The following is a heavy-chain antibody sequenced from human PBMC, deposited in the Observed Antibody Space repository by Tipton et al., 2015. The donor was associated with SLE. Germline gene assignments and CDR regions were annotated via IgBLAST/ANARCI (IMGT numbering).Heavy chain of an antibody. D-gene: IGHD4-23*01. CDR1: GGSISSGGYY. J-gene: IGHJ5*02. Sequence: TLSLTCTVSGGSISSGGYYWSWIRQHPGKGLEWIGYIYYSGSTYYNPSLKSRVTISVDTSKNQFSPKLSSVTAADTAVYYCAGDYGGNWFDPWGQGTLVTVSS. CDR2: IYYSGST. V-gene: IGHV4-31*03. CDR3: AGDYGGNWFDP.